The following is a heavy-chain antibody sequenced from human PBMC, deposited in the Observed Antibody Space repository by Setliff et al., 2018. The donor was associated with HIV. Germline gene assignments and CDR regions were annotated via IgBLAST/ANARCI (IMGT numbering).Heavy chain of an antibody. D-gene: IGHD3-16*01. CDR1: GYSISSGDY. Sequence: SETLSLTCTASGYSISSGDYWGWIRQPPGKGLEWIGSIYHSGSTYYNPSLKSRVTIAVDTSKNQFSLKLSSVTAADTAVYYCARDPGDYDYVWGTKRGWFDPWGQGTLVTVSS. CDR2: IYHSGST. J-gene: IGHJ5*02. CDR3: ARDPGDYDYVWGTKRGWFDP. V-gene: IGHV4-38-2*02.